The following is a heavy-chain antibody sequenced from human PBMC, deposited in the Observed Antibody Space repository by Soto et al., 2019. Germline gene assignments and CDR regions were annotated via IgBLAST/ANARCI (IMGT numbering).Heavy chain of an antibody. CDR2: IGSSGSTI. CDR1: GFTFSSFE. CDR3: ARATYSSSYYFDS. Sequence: PWGSLRLSCAASGFTFSSFEMNWFRQAPGKGLEWVSKIGSSGSTIWYADSVKGRFTISRDNAKNSLYLQMNSLRGEDTAVYYCARATYSSSYYFDSWGQRTLVTVSS. V-gene: IGHV3-48*03. D-gene: IGHD6-6*01. J-gene: IGHJ4*01.